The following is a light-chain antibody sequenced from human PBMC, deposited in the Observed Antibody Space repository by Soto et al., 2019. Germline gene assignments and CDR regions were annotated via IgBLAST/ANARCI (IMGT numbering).Light chain of an antibody. CDR3: QNYNRAPWT. J-gene: IGKJ1*01. CDR1: EDISNY. V-gene: IGKV1-27*01. CDR2: GAS. Sequence: DIQMTQSPSSLSASVGDRVTINCRASEDISNYLAWFQQRPGKVPKRLIYGASTLRSGVPPRFSGSGSGTDFTLTISSLQAEDVATYYCQNYNRAPWTFGQGTKVESK.